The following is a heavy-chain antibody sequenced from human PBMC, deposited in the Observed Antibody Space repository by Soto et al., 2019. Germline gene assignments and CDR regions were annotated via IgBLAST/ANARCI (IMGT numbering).Heavy chain of an antibody. CDR3: ARGAVDYGDYVGYFDY. J-gene: IGHJ4*02. D-gene: IGHD4-17*01. CDR2: IYYSGST. V-gene: IGHV4-30-4*01. CDR1: GGSISSGDYY. Sequence: QVQLQESGPGLVKPSQILSLTSTDSGGSISSGDYYWSLIRQPPGKGLEWIGYIYYSGSTYYNPSLKSRITISVDTSKNQCSLKLSSVTAADTAVYYCARGAVDYGDYVGYFDYWGQGTLVTVSS.